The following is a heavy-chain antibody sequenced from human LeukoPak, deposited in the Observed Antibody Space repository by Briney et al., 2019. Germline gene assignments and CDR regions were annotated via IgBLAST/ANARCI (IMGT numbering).Heavy chain of an antibody. Sequence: GRSLRLSCAASGFTFDDYAMHWVRQAPGKGLEWVSGISWNSGSIGYADSVKGRFTISRDSTSLFLQMNSLRAEDTAVYYCAGGQGWHFDLWGRGTLITVSS. CDR2: ISWNSGSI. J-gene: IGHJ2*01. V-gene: IGHV3-9*01. CDR3: AGGQGWHFDL. D-gene: IGHD2-15*01. CDR1: GFTFDDYA.